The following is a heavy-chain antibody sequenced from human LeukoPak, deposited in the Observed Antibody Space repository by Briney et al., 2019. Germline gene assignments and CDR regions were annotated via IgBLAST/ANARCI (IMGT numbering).Heavy chain of an antibody. V-gene: IGHV4-59*01. CDR2: IYYSGST. D-gene: IGHD2-15*01. CDR1: GGSISSYY. J-gene: IGHJ4*02. CDR3: ARGGRAASIDY. Sequence: SETLSLTCTVSGGSISSYYWSWIRQPPGKGLEWIGYIYYSGSTNYNPSLKSRVTISVDTSKNQFSRKLSSVTAADTAVYYCARGGRAASIDYWGQGTLVTVSS.